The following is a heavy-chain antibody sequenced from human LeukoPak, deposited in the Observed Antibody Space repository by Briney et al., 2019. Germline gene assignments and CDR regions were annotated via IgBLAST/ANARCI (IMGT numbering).Heavy chain of an antibody. CDR3: ARSESSGYRWGFDP. V-gene: IGHV3-53*01. CDR2: IYSGGST. D-gene: IGHD6-19*01. J-gene: IGHJ5*02. Sequence: GGSLRLSCTASGFTFGDYAMSWFRQAPGKGLEWVSVIYSGGSTYYADSVKGRFTISRDNSKNTLYLQMNSLRAEDTAVYYCARSESSGYRWGFDPWGQGTLVTVSS. CDR1: GFTFGDYA.